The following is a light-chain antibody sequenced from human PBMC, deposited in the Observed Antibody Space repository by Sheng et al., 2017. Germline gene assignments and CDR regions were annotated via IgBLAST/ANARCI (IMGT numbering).Light chain of an antibody. V-gene: IGKV3-15*01. CDR1: QNINNN. CDR2: GAS. J-gene: IGKJ4*01. Sequence: EIVMTQSPATLSVSPGERATLSCRASQNINNNLAWYQQRPGQPPSLLVYGASTRATGIPARFSGSGSETEFTLSISSLQSEDFAVYYCQQYKNWPLTFGGGTKVEIK. CDR3: QQYKNWPLT.